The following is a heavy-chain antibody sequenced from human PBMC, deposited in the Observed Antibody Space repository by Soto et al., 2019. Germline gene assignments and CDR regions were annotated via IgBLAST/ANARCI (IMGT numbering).Heavy chain of an antibody. J-gene: IGHJ4*02. D-gene: IGHD3-3*01. Sequence: QVQLQQWGAGLLKPSETLSLTCAVYGGSFSGYYWSWIRQPPGKGLEWIGEINHSGSTNYNPSLKSRVTISVDTSKNQFSLKLSSVTAADTAVYYCARGYTRIKKSGYTAPDYWGQGTLVTVSS. CDR3: ARGYTRIKKSGYTAPDY. CDR2: INHSGST. CDR1: GGSFSGYY. V-gene: IGHV4-34*01.